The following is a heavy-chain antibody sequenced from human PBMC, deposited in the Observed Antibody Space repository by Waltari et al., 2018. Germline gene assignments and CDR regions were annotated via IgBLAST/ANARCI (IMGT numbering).Heavy chain of an antibody. CDR1: GFTFNNYW. J-gene: IGHJ4*02. Sequence: EVRLVESGGGLVLPGGSLRLSCAASGFTFNNYWIHWVRHAPGRVLVWVAYVNNEGTHTAYVDAVKGRFTASRDNAKNTLYLQMNSLRVEDTAVYYCARGGLAGATPDYWGQGTLVTVSS. CDR3: ARGGLAGATPDY. D-gene: IGHD1-26*01. CDR2: VNNEGTHT. V-gene: IGHV3-74*03.